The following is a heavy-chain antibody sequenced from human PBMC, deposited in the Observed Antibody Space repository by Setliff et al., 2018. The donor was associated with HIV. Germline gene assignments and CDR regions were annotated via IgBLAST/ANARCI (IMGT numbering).Heavy chain of an antibody. D-gene: IGHD4-17*01. J-gene: IGHJ6*02. V-gene: IGHV4-38-2*01. CDR2: IYHHGTT. Sequence: LSLTCAVSGYSISRGYYWGWIRQPPGKGLEWIGNIYHHGTTYYYPSLKGRVTISLDTSNNQFSLNLNSVTAADTAVYYCARGGPTVAFGLDVWGQGTTVTVSS. CDR1: GYSISRGYY. CDR3: ARGGPTVAFGLDV.